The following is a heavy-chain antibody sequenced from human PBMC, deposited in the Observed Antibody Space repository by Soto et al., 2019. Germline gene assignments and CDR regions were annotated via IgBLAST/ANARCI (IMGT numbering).Heavy chain of an antibody. Sequence: QPGGSLRLSCAASGFTFSSYGMHWVRQAPGKGLEWVAVIWYDGSNKYYADSVKGRFTISRDNSKNTLYLQMNSLRAEDTAVYYCARDPLDIVLVPAAHGGSYGMDVWGQGTTVTVSS. CDR3: ARDPLDIVLVPAAHGGSYGMDV. CDR1: GFTFSSYG. D-gene: IGHD2-2*03. J-gene: IGHJ6*02. V-gene: IGHV3-33*01. CDR2: IWYDGSNK.